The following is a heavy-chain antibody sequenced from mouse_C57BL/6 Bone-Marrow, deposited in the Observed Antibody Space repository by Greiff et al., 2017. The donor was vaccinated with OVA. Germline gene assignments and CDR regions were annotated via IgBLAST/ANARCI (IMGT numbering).Heavy chain of an antibody. J-gene: IGHJ1*03. CDR2: IYPRSGNT. CDR3: ARTTVVSLYWYFDV. CDR1: GYTFTSYG. D-gene: IGHD1-1*01. Sequence: VQLQQSGAELARPGASVTLSCKASGYTFTSYGISWVKQRPGQGLEWIGEIYPRSGNTYYNEKFKGKATLTADKSSSTAYMELRSLTSEDSAVYFCARTTVVSLYWYFDVWGTGTTVTVSS. V-gene: IGHV1-81*01.